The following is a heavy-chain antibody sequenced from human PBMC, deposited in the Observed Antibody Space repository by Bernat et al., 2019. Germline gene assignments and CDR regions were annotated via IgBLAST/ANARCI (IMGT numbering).Heavy chain of an antibody. CDR3: ARDKDGGYAFDY. V-gene: IGHV3-64*01. CDR2: LLGNGAHP. D-gene: IGHD5-12*01. J-gene: IGHJ4*02. CDR1: GFTFSTYA. Sequence: EVELVESGGGLVQPEGSLRLSCAASGFTFSTYAMHWVRQAPGKGLEYVSSLLGNGAHPQYANSVKGRFTISRDNSENTLYLQMGSLRPEDTAMYYCARDKDGGYAFDYWGQGTLVTVSS.